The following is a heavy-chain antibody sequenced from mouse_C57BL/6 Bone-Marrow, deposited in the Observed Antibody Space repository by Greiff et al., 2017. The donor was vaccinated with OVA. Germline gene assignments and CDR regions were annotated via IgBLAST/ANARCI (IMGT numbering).Heavy chain of an antibody. CDR1: GFTFSDYG. Sequence: EVKLVESGGGLVKPGGSLKLSCAASGFTFSDYGMHWVRQAPEKGLEWVAYISSGSSTIYYADTVKGRFTISRDNAKNTLFLQMTSLRSEDTAMYDCARGEAYYYGSSSYWYFDVWGTGTTVTVAS. CDR2: ISSGSSTI. V-gene: IGHV5-17*01. CDR3: ARGEAYYYGSSSYWYFDV. J-gene: IGHJ1*03. D-gene: IGHD1-1*01.